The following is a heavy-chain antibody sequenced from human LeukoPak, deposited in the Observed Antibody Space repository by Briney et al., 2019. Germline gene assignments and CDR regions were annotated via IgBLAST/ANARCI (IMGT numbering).Heavy chain of an antibody. D-gene: IGHD2-2*01. J-gene: IGHJ4*02. CDR2: ISSSSTYI. Sequence: GGSLRLSCVVSGISLSNYAMTWVRQAPGKGLEWVSSISSSSTYIYYADLVKGRFTISRDNAKNSLYLQMNSLSAEDTAVYYCGHCTTTSCYAGGHWGQGTLVTVSS. V-gene: IGHV3-21*01. CDR1: GISLSNYA. CDR3: GHCTTTSCYAGGH.